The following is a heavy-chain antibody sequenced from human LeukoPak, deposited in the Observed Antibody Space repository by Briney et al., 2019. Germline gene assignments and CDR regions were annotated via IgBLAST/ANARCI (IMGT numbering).Heavy chain of an antibody. CDR2: ISGSGGST. V-gene: IGHV3-23*01. J-gene: IGHJ4*02. CDR3: AKSYSSSWSPFFDY. D-gene: IGHD6-13*01. CDR1: GFTFSSYA. Sequence: GGTLRLSCAASGFTFSSYAMSWVRQAPGKGLEWVSAISGSGGSTYYADSVKGRFTISRDNSKNTLYLQMNSLRAEDTAVYYCAKSYSSSWSPFFDYWGQGTLVTVSS.